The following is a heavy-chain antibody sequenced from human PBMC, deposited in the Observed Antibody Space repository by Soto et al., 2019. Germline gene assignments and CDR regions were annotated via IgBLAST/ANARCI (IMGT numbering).Heavy chain of an antibody. CDR1: GFAFSTYT. D-gene: IGHD1-1*01. V-gene: IGHV3-21*01. CDR2: ISGSTINI. CDR3: ATGYNYFDY. J-gene: IGHJ4*02. Sequence: EVQLEESGGGLVKPGGSLRLSCAASGFAFSTYTMNWVRQAPGKGLEWVSSISGSTINIYSADSLKGRFTISRDNAKNSLYLQLNSLRAEDTAVYYCATGYNYFDYWGQGTLVTVSS.